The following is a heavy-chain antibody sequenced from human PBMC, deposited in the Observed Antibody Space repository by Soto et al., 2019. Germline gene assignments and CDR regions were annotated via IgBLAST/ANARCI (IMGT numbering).Heavy chain of an antibody. CDR2: ISGSGGST. D-gene: IGHD2-21*01. CDR1: GFTFSSYA. V-gene: IGHV3-23*01. J-gene: IGHJ4*02. CDR3: AKSHMAVEDYFDY. Sequence: SLRLSFASSGFTFSSYAMSWVRQAPGKGLEWVSAISGSGGSTYYADSVKGRFTISRDNSKNTLYLQMNSLRAEDTAVHYCAKSHMAVEDYFDYWGQGTLVTVSS.